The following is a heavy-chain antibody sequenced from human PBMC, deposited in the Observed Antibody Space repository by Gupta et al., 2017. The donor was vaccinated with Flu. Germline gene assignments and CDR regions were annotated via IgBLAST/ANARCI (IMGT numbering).Heavy chain of an antibody. CDR3: ATDGAPT. V-gene: IGHV3-11*01. J-gene: IGHJ5*02. CDR1: GFTLSDYY. D-gene: IGHD1-26*01. CDR2: ISTSGNVK. Sequence: QMQLVESGGGLVKPGVSLRLSCGASGFTLSDYYMNWIRQAPGKGLDWISCISTSGNVKYYADSVKGRFTISRDSAKGSVYLEMNSLRAEDTAIYYCATDGAPTWGQGTLVTVS.